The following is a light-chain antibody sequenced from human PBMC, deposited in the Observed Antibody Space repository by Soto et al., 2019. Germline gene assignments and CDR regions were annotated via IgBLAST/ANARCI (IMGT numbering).Light chain of an antibody. Sequence: ETMMTQSPDPLSVSLGERATLSCRASQSLRSSLAWYQQKPGQAPRLLIYDASTRATGIPARFSGSGSGTDFTLTISGLQSEDVAVYYCQQYNNWPQTLGQGTKVDIK. CDR3: QQYNNWPQT. CDR1: QSLRSS. V-gene: IGKV3-15*01. CDR2: DAS. J-gene: IGKJ1*01.